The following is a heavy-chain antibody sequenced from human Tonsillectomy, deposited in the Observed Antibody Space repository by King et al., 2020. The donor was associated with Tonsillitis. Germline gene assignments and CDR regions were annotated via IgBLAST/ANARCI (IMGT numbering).Heavy chain of an antibody. V-gene: IGHV4-34*01. CDR2: INHTGSS. J-gene: IGHJ4*02. CDR3: ARDPHGPYDY. Sequence: VQLQQWGAGLLKPSETLSLTCAVYGGAFSGYYWTWIRQPPGKGLEWLGEINHTGSSDYNPSLKSRVTISVDTSKTQFSLKLSSVTAADTAVYYCARDPHGPYDYWGQGILVTVSS. CDR1: GGAFSGYY.